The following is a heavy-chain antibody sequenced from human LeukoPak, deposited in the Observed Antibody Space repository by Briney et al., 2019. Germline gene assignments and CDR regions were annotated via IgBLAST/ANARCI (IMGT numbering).Heavy chain of an antibody. CDR1: GFTFSSYA. J-gene: IGHJ6*02. CDR3: ARGTVPYCTSGVCYYPEYYYYGMDV. CDR2: ISSNGGST. Sequence: GGSLRLSCAASGFTFSSYAMHWVRQAPGKGLEYVSAISSNGGSTYYANSVKGRFTISRDNSKSTLYLQMGSLRAEDMAVYYYARGTVPYCTSGVCYYPEYYYYGMDVWGQGTTVTVSS. V-gene: IGHV3-64*01. D-gene: IGHD2-8*01.